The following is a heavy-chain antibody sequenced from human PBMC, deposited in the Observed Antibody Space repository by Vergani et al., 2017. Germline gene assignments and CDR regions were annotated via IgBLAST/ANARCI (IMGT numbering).Heavy chain of an antibody. Sequence: QVKLQESGPGLVKPSETLSLTCTVSGASVNSYYWSWIRQPPGKGLEWIGYIYYSGSTNYKPSLQSRVTISVDTSKNQFSLKLSSVTAADTAVYYCARGKVAAAGRYYYYYMDVWGKGTTVTVSS. V-gene: IGHV4-59*02. CDR2: IYYSGST. D-gene: IGHD6-13*01. CDR1: GASVNSYY. CDR3: ARGKVAAAGRYYYYYMDV. J-gene: IGHJ6*03.